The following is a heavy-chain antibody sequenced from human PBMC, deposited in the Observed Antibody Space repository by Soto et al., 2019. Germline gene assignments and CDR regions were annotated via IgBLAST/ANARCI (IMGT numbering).Heavy chain of an antibody. J-gene: IGHJ6*02. D-gene: IGHD6-13*01. CDR2: ISTSGSYT. V-gene: IGHV3-11*06. CDR3: AIDSRNYYAMDV. Sequence: GGSLRLSCTASGFTFSDYYMSWIRQAPGKGLEWLSYISTSGSYTNYADSVKGRFTISRDNAKNSLYLQMNSLRAEDTAVYYCAIDSRNYYAMDVWGQGTTVTVS. CDR1: GFTFSDYY.